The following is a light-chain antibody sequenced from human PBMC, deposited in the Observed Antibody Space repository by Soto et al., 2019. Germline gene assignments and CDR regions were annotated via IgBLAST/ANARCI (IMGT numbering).Light chain of an antibody. CDR3: QHYGGSFI. V-gene: IGKV3-20*01. CDR1: QSVGNSF. CDR2: NTS. J-gene: IGKJ3*01. Sequence: EMVLTQSPVTLSLSPGERATLSCRASQSVGNSFLVWYQRKFGQAPRLLIYNTSSRATGIPDRFSGSGSGTDFTLSISRLEPEDFAVYYCQHYGGSFIFGPGTKVDI.